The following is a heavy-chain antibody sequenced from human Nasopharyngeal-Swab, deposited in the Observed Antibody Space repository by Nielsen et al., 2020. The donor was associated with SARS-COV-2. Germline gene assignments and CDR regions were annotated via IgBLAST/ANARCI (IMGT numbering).Heavy chain of an antibody. D-gene: IGHD3-22*01. CDR1: GYTFTSYG. J-gene: IGHJ4*02. Sequence: ASVKVSCNASGYTFTSYGISWVRQAPGQALEWMGWISAYNGNTSYAQKLQGRVTMTTDTSTSTAYMELRSLRSDDTAVYYCAREGPSSGYVRYYFDYWGQGTLVTVSS. V-gene: IGHV1-18*01. CDR3: AREGPSSGYVRYYFDY. CDR2: ISAYNGNT.